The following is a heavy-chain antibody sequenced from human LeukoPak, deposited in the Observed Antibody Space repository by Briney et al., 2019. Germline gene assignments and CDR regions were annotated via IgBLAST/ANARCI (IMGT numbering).Heavy chain of an antibody. J-gene: IGHJ5*02. CDR1: GGSISSYD. CDR2: IYYSGST. CDR3: ARPTSPRDDLWFDP. Sequence: SETLSLTCTVSGGSISSYDWSWIRQPPGKGLEWIGYIYYSGSTKHNPSLKSRVTISVDTSKNQFSLKLRFVTAADTAVYYCARPTSPRDDLWFDPWGQGTLVTVSS. D-gene: IGHD5-24*01. V-gene: IGHV4-59*08.